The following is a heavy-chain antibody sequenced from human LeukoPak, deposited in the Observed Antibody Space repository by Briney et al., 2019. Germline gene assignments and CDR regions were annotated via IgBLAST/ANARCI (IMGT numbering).Heavy chain of an antibody. J-gene: IGHJ4*02. CDR2: ISGSGGST. CDR3: AKDRPYSSGWYLIFDY. CDR1: GFAFNSYA. Sequence: GGSLRLSSAASGFAFNSYAMNWVRQAPGKGLEWVSAISGSGGSTYYADSVKGRFTISRDNSKNTLHLQMNSLRAEDTAVYYCAKDRPYSSGWYLIFDYWGQGTLVTVSS. D-gene: IGHD6-19*01. V-gene: IGHV3-23*01.